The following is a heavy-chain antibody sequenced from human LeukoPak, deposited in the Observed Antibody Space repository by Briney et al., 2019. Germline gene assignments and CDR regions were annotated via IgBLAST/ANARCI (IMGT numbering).Heavy chain of an antibody. V-gene: IGHV3-48*03. CDR3: ARDLGMTDGDYVSYFDE. Sequence: PGGSLRLSCAASGFTFSRYELNWVRQAPGKGLEWVSYISSSGSIIYYADSVKGRFTISRDNAKNSLYLQMNILRAEDTALYYCARDLGMTDGDYVSYFDEWGQGTLVTVSS. CDR1: GFTFSRYE. D-gene: IGHD4-17*01. J-gene: IGHJ4*02. CDR2: ISSSGSII.